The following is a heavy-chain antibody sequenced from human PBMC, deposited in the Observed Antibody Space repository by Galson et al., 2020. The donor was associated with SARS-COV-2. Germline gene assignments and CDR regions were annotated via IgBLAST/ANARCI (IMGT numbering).Heavy chain of an antibody. J-gene: IGHJ6*02. CDR2: ISGSEGTT. D-gene: IGHD3-3*01. CDR3: AKDTYFDFWSGYPGGMDV. CDR1: GFTFRSYV. Sequence: GGSLRLSCAASGFTFRSYVMNWVRQAPGKGLEWVSSISGSEGTTYYSDSVKGRLTISRDNSKEMVYLHMNSLRVEDTAVYYCAKDTYFDFWSGYPGGMDVWGQGTTVAVSS. V-gene: IGHV3-23*01.